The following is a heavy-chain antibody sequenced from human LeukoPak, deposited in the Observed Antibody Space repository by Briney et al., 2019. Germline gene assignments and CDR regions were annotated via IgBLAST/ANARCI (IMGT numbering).Heavy chain of an antibody. CDR1: GYTFTGYY. D-gene: IGHD2-2*02. J-gene: IGHJ4*02. V-gene: IGHV1-2*02. Sequence: ASVKVSCKASGYTFTGYYMHWMRQAPGQGLEWMGWINPNSGDTNYAQKFQGRVTMTRDTSITTAYMELSRLRSDDTAVYYCARDLAGPYCSSTTYCTFIRDTYFDYWGQGTLVTVSS. CDR2: INPNSGDT. CDR3: ARDLAGPYCSSTTYCTFIRDTYFDY.